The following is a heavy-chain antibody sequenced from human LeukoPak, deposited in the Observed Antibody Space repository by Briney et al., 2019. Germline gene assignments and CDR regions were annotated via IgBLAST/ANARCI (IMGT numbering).Heavy chain of an antibody. D-gene: IGHD3-22*01. CDR1: GFTFDDYG. CDR2: INWNGGST. J-gene: IGHJ4*02. Sequence: GGSLRLSCAAYGFTFDDYGMSWVRQAPGKGLEWVSGINWNGGSTGYADSVKGRFTISRDNAKNSLYLQMNSLRAEDTALYYCARDRAYYYDSSGLHRGFDYWGQGTLVTVSS. V-gene: IGHV3-20*04. CDR3: ARDRAYYYDSSGLHRGFDY.